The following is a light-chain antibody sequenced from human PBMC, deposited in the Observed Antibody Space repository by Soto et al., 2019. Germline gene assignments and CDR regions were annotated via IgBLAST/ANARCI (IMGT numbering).Light chain of an antibody. J-gene: IGLJ1*01. CDR1: SSNIGDNP. V-gene: IGLV1-44*01. CDR2: IND. Sequence: QSALTQPPSAPGTPGQRITISCSGSSSNIGDNPVNWYQQLPGAAPKLLIYINDQRPSGVPDRFSGSKSGTSASLAISGLQPEDEADYYCAAWDDSLNALFGTGTKVTVL. CDR3: AAWDDSLNAL.